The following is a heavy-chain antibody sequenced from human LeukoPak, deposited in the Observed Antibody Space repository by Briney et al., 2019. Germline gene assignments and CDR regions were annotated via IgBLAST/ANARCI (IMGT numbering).Heavy chain of an antibody. J-gene: IGHJ5*02. D-gene: IGHD6-13*01. CDR1: GHTFTSYD. CDR2: MNPNSGNT. CDR3: ARGMRRAGIAAAGTFSFDP. Sequence: ASVKVSCKASGHTFTSYDINRVPQAAGQGREWRGWMNPNSGNTGYAQKFKGRVTMTRNTSISTAYMELSSLRSEDTAVYYCARGMRRAGIAAAGTFSFDPWGQGTLVTVSS. V-gene: IGHV1-8*01.